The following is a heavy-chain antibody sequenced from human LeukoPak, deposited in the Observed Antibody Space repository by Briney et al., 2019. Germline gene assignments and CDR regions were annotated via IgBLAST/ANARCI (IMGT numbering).Heavy chain of an antibody. CDR3: TTYYIGYGDVFDY. D-gene: IGHD4-17*01. V-gene: IGHV3-15*01. Sequence: PGGSLRLSCAASGFTFSNAWMSWVRQAPGKGLEWVGRIKSKTDGGTTDYAAPVKGRFTISRDDSKNTLYLQMNSLKTEDTAVYYCTTYYIGYGDVFDYWGQGTLVTVSP. CDR2: IKSKTDGGTT. CDR1: GFTFSNAW. J-gene: IGHJ4*02.